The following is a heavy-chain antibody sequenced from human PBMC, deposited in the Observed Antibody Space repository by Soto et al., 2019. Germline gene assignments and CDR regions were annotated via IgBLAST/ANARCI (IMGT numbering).Heavy chain of an antibody. D-gene: IGHD3-10*01. J-gene: IGHJ5*02. V-gene: IGHV1-69*13. CDR1: GGTFSSYA. CDR2: IIPIFGTA. CDR3: ARESMVRGVITP. Sequence: ALVKVSCKASGGTFSSYAISWVRQAPGQGLEWMGGIIPIFGTANYAQKFQGRVTITADESTSTAYMELSSLRSEDTAVYYCARESMVRGVITPWGQGTLVTVSS.